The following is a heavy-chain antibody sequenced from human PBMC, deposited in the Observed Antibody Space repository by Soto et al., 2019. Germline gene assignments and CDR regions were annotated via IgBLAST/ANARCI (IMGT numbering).Heavy chain of an antibody. D-gene: IGHD6-6*01. CDR2: ISGSGGSA. CDR3: ANDSRYSSSNAFDN. V-gene: IGHV3-23*01. CDR1: GYIFSNFA. J-gene: IGHJ3*02. Sequence: EVQLLESGGDLVQTGGYLRLSCAASGYIFSNFAMSWVRQAPGKGLEWVSGISGSGGSAYYADSVKGRFTISRDNSKNTLYLQMNSLRAEDTAVYYCANDSRYSSSNAFDNWGQGTMVTVSS.